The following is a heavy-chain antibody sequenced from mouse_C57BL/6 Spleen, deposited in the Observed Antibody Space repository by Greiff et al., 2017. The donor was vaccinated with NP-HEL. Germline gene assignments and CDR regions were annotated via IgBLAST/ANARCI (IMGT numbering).Heavy chain of an antibody. CDR1: GYAFSSYW. CDR2: IYPGDGDT. J-gene: IGHJ2*01. V-gene: IGHV1-80*01. CDR3: ASHYYGSSWDY. Sequence: VQLQQSGAELVKPGASVKISCKASGYAFSSYWMNWVKQRPGKGLEWIGQIYPGDGDTNYNGKFKGKATLTADKSSSTAYMQLSSLTSEDSAVYFCASHYYGSSWDYWGQGTTLTVSS. D-gene: IGHD1-1*01.